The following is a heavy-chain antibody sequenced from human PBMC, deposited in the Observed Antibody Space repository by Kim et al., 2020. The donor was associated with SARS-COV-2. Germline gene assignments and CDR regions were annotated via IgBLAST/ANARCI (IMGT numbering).Heavy chain of an antibody. CDR1: GFTFSSYA. Sequence: GGSLRLSCAASGFTFSSYAMHWVRQAPGKGLEWVAVISYDGSNKYYADSVKGRFTISRDNSKNTLYLQMNSLRAEDTAVYYCARDYYDSSGYPADFDYWGQGTLVTVSS. V-gene: IGHV3-30-3*01. D-gene: IGHD3-22*01. CDR3: ARDYYDSSGYPADFDY. J-gene: IGHJ4*02. CDR2: ISYDGSNK.